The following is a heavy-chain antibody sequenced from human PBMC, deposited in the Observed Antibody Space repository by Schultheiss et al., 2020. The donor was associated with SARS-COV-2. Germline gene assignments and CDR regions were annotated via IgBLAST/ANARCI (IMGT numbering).Heavy chain of an antibody. J-gene: IGHJ4*02. D-gene: IGHD6-6*01. Sequence: GGSLRLSCAASGFTLGSYYMTWVRQAPGKRLEWVANINQDGSEKYYVDYVKGRFTISRDNAKNSLYLQMNSLRAEDTAVYYCARTWTQLVGPAYWGQGTRVTVSS. CDR3: ARTWTQLVGPAY. V-gene: IGHV3-7*03. CDR2: INQDGSEK. CDR1: GFTLGSYY.